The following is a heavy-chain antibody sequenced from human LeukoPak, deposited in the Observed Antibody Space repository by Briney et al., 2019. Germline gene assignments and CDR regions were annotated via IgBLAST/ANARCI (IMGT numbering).Heavy chain of an antibody. CDR1: GFTFSSYS. J-gene: IGHJ4*02. D-gene: IGHD6-19*01. Sequence: SGGSQRLSCAASGFTFSSYSMNWVRQAPGKGLEWVSSISSGSSYIYYADSVKGRFTISRDNAKNSLYLQMNSLRAEDTAVYYCARAHSSGWYGDYWGQGTLVTVSS. CDR2: ISSGSSYI. V-gene: IGHV3-21*01. CDR3: ARAHSSGWYGDY.